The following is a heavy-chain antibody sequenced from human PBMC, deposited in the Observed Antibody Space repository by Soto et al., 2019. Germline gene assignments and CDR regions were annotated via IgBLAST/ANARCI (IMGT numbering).Heavy chain of an antibody. D-gene: IGHD6-13*01. Sequence: ASVKVSCKASGYTFTGYYMHWVRQSPVQGLEWMGWINPNSGGTNYAQKFQGRVTITADESTSTAYMELSSLRSEDTAVYYCARVTSIAAAGSPVVGFDPWGQGTLVTVSS. CDR1: GYTFTGYY. CDR2: INPNSGGT. J-gene: IGHJ5*02. V-gene: IGHV1-2*02. CDR3: ARVTSIAAAGSPVVGFDP.